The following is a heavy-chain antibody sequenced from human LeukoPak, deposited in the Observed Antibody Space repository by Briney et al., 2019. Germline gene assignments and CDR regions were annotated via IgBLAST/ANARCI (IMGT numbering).Heavy chain of an antibody. D-gene: IGHD3-16*02. CDR1: GGSISSYY. V-gene: IGHV4-59*01. J-gene: IGHJ4*02. Sequence: SETLSLTCTVSGGSISSYYWSWLRQPPGKGLEWIGYISYSGSTNYNPSLKSRVTISVDTSKNQFSLKVSSVTAADTAVYYCARYVWGSYPTFEDYWGQGTLVTVS. CDR2: ISYSGST. CDR3: ARYVWGSYPTFEDY.